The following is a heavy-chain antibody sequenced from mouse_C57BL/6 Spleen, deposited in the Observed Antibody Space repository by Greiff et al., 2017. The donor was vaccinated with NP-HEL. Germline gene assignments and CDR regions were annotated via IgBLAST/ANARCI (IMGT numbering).Heavy chain of an antibody. V-gene: IGHV1-80*01. J-gene: IGHJ4*01. CDR2: IYPGDGDT. CDR1: GYAFSSYW. D-gene: IGHD1-1*01. CDR3: ARSKVAPYYAMDY. Sequence: VQLQQPGAELVKPGASVKISCKASGYAFSSYWMNWVKQRPGKGLEWIGQIYPGDGDTNYNGKFKGKATLTADKSSSTAYMQLSSLTSEDSAVYFCARSKVAPYYAMDYWGQGTSVTVSS.